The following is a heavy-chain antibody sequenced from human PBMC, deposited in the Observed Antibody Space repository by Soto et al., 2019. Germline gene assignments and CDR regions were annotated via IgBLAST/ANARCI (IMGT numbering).Heavy chain of an antibody. Sequence: QVQLVESGGGLVKPGGSLRLSCAASGFIFSDYYMGWFRLAPGKGLEWVSYISDTGTDTYLADSVKGRFTVSRDNAENAVHLQMNRLRVEDTAIYYFGRDRNPDTYLSNYWGQGTQVTVSS. D-gene: IGHD5-18*01. CDR2: ISDTGTDT. V-gene: IGHV3-11*01. J-gene: IGHJ4*02. CDR3: GRDRNPDTYLSNY. CDR1: GFIFSDYY.